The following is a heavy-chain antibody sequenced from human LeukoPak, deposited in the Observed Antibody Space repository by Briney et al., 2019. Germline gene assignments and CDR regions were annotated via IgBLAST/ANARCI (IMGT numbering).Heavy chain of an antibody. CDR3: AKDRDYYGSGSPFDY. CDR2: ISGSGGST. V-gene: IGHV3-23*01. Sequence: PGGSLRLSCAASGFTFSSYAMSWVRQAPGKGLEWVSAISGSGGSTYYADSVKGRFTISRDNSKNTLYLQMNSLRAEDTAVYYCAKDRDYYGSGSPFDYWGQGILVTVSS. CDR1: GFTFSSYA. D-gene: IGHD3-10*01. J-gene: IGHJ4*02.